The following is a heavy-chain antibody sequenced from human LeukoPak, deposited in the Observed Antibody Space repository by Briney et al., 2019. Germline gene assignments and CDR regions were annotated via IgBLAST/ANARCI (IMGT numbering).Heavy chain of an antibody. J-gene: IGHJ4*02. D-gene: IGHD3-10*01. CDR2: IYYSGST. CDR1: SGSISSYY. Sequence: SETLSLTCTVSSGSISSYYWSWIRQPPGKGLEWIGYIYYSGSTNYNPSLKSRVTISVDTSKNQFSLRLSSVTAADTAVYYCATSYYYGSGSYYNSFDYWGQGTLVTVSS. CDR3: ATSYYYGSGSYYNSFDY. V-gene: IGHV4-59*01.